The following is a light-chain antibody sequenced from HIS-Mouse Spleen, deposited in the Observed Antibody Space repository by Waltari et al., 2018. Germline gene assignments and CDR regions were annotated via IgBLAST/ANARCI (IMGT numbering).Light chain of an antibody. CDR3: QQYNNWPPWT. CDR1: QRVSSN. CDR2: GAS. J-gene: IGKJ1*01. V-gene: IGKV3-15*01. Sequence: EIVMTQSPATLSVSPGERATLSCRASQRVSSNLAWYQQKPGQAPRLVIYGASTSATGTPARFSGSGSGKEFTLTISSMQSEDFAVYYCQQYNNWPPWTFGQGTKVEIK.